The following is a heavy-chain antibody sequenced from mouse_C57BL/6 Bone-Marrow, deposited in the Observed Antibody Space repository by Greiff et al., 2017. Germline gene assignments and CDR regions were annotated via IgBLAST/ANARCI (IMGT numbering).Heavy chain of an antibody. V-gene: IGHV3-6*01. Sequence: EVKLQESGPGLVKPSQSLSLTCSVTGYSITSGYYWNWIRQFPGNKLEWMGYISYDGSNNYNPSLKNRISITRDKSKNQFFLKLNSVTTEDTATYYCAREDYWYFDVWGTGTTVTVSS. J-gene: IGHJ1*03. CDR2: ISYDGSN. CDR3: AREDYWYFDV. CDR1: GYSITSGYY.